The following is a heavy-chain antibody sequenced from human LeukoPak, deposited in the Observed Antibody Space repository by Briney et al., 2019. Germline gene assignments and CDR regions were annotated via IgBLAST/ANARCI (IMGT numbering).Heavy chain of an antibody. Sequence: GASVRVSCKASGYTFTIYDINWVRQAPGQGLEWMGWMNPNRGNTDYAQTFKGRVTMTRNTSISTAYMELSSLRSEDTAVYYCARAGYYDYWGQGNLVTVSS. V-gene: IGHV1-8*01. J-gene: IGHJ4*02. CDR1: GYTFTIYD. CDR2: MNPNRGNT. CDR3: ARAGYYDY.